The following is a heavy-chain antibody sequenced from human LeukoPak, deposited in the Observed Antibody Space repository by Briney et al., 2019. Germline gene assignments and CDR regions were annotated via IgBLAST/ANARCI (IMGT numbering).Heavy chain of an antibody. Sequence: GGSLRLSCAASGFTFNTYAMSWVRQAPGKGLEWVSGMSGSGGSISYADSVKGRFTISRDNSKNTLYLHINSLRAEDTAVYYCAKGFTVTMGAWGQGTLVTVSA. CDR1: GFTFNTYA. J-gene: IGHJ5*02. V-gene: IGHV3-23*01. D-gene: IGHD4-17*01. CDR3: AKGFTVTMGA. CDR2: MSGSGGSI.